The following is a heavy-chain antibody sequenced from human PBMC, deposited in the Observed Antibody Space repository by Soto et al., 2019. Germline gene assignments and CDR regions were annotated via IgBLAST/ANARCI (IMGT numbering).Heavy chain of an antibody. CDR2: IDGSGATK. J-gene: IGHJ5*01. D-gene: IGHD1-26*01. CDR1: GFTFNDFE. V-gene: IGHV3-48*03. CDR3: SRAVGRFNW. Sequence: EGQLLESGGGLVQPGGSLRLSCGVSGFTFNDFEMNGVRQAPGKGPEWLAYIDGSGATKKYAYSVRGRLTVSRDKPNNPLILQLRRLGVVVTAIVDCSRAVGRFNW.